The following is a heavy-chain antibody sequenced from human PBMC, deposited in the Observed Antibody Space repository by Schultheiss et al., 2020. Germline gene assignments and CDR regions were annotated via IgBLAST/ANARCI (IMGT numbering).Heavy chain of an antibody. CDR3: ARGDSYGSEGAFDI. D-gene: IGHD5-18*01. Sequence: SETLSLTCTVSGGSISSGDYYWCWIRQPPGKGLEWIGYIYYSGSTYYNPSLKSRVTISVDTSKNQFSLKLSSVTAADTAVYYCARGDSYGSEGAFDIWVQGTMVTVSS. CDR1: GGSISSGDYY. CDR2: IYYSGST. V-gene: IGHV4-30-4*01. J-gene: IGHJ3*02.